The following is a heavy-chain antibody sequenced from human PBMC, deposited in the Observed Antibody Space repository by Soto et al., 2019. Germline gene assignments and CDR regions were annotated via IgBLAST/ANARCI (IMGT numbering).Heavy chain of an antibody. CDR2: INHSGST. V-gene: IGHV4-34*01. CDR3: ARFHRNPTVTTVQNWFDP. CDR1: GGAFSCYY. Sequence: ETLSLTCAVYGGAFSCYYWSWIRQPPGKGLEWIGEINHSGSTNYNPSLKSRVTISVDTSKNQFSLKLSSVTAADTAVYYCARFHRNPTVTTVQNWFDPWGQGTLVTVSS. D-gene: IGHD4-17*01. J-gene: IGHJ5*02.